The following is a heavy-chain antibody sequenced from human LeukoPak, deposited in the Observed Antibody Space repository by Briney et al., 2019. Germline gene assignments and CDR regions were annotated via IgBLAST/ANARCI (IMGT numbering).Heavy chain of an antibody. Sequence: ASVKVSCKASGYTLSSYDINWVRQAPGQGLEWMGWISAYNGNTNYAQKLQGRVTMTTDTSTSTAYMELRSLRSDDTAVYYCAGGEDYDSSGYWGPFDYWGQGTLVTVSS. J-gene: IGHJ4*02. CDR2: ISAYNGNT. V-gene: IGHV1-18*01. D-gene: IGHD3-22*01. CDR1: GYTLSSYD. CDR3: AGGEDYDSSGYWGPFDY.